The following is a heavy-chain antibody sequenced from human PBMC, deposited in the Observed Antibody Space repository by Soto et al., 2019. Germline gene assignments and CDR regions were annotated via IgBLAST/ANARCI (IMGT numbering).Heavy chain of an antibody. Sequence: ASVKVSCKASGYTFTGYYMHWVRQAPGQGLEWMGWINPNSGGTNYAQKFQGWVTMTRDTSISTAYMELSRLRSDDTAVYYCARDSGLIAARPYYFDYWGQGTLVTVSS. J-gene: IGHJ4*02. D-gene: IGHD6-6*01. CDR2: INPNSGGT. V-gene: IGHV1-2*04. CDR3: ARDSGLIAARPYYFDY. CDR1: GYTFTGYY.